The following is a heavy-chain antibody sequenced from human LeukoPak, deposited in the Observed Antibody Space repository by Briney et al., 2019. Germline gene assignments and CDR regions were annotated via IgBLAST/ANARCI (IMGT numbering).Heavy chain of an antibody. CDR2: ISSGSTYI. Sequence: PGGSLRLSCAASGFTFSSYSMNWVRQAPGKGLEWVSSISSGSTYIYYGDSLKGRFTISRDNAKNSLYLQMNSLRAEDTAVYYCARDRGYCSSTSCPPDYWGQGTLVTVSS. V-gene: IGHV3-21*01. CDR1: GFTFSSYS. CDR3: ARDRGYCSSTSCPPDY. D-gene: IGHD2-2*01. J-gene: IGHJ4*02.